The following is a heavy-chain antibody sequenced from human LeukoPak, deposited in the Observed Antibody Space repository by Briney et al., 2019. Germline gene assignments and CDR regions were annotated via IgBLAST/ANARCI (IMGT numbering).Heavy chain of an antibody. D-gene: IGHD3-3*01. CDR2: ISSSSKYI. V-gene: IGHV3-21*01. J-gene: IGHJ4*02. Sequence: GGSLRLSCAASEFTFSSYNMDWVRQAPGKGLEWVSSISSSSKYIYYADSVKGRFTISRDNAKNSLYLQMNSLRAEDTAVYYCAREPFWSGYFSNLHFDYWGRGALVTVSS. CDR3: AREPFWSGYFSNLHFDY. CDR1: EFTFSSYN.